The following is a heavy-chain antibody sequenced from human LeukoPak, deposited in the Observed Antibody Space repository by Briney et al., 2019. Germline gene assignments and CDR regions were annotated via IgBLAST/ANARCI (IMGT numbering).Heavy chain of an antibody. CDR3: ARYYYYDSSAYQYYFDY. V-gene: IGHV3-64*04. D-gene: IGHD3-22*01. CDR1: GFTFSSYA. CDR2: VSSNGGRT. Sequence: GGSLRLSCSASGFTFSSYAMHWVRQAPGKGLEYVSGVSSNGGRTYHADSVKGRFTISRDNSKNTLDLQMNSLRAEDTAVYYCARYYYYDSSAYQYYFDYWGQGTLVTVSS. J-gene: IGHJ4*02.